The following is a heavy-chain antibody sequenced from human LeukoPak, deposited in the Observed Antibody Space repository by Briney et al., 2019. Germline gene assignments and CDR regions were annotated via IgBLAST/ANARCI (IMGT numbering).Heavy chain of an antibody. D-gene: IGHD5-24*01. J-gene: IGHJ6*03. CDR2: IYYSGST. CDR1: GGSINSGGYY. CDR3: ARVATIADYYYYYMDV. Sequence: SQTLSLTCTVSGGSINSGGYYWSWIRQHPGKGLEWIGYIYYSGSTYYNPSLKSRVTISVDTSKNQFSLKLSSVTAADTAVYYCARVATIADYYYYYMDVWGKGTTVTVSS. V-gene: IGHV4-31*03.